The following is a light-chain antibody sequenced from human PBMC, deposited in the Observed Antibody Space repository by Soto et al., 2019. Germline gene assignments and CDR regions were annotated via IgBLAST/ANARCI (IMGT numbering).Light chain of an antibody. J-gene: IGLJ3*02. CDR3: SSYTRRNTWV. CDR2: EVT. Sequence: QSVLTQPASVSGSRGQSITISCTGTSSDVGGYNYVSWYQQHPDKAPKLMIYEVTNRPSGVSNRFSGSKSANTASLTISGLQAEVEADYYCSSYTRRNTWVFGGGTKLTVL. CDR1: SSDVGGYNY. V-gene: IGLV2-14*01.